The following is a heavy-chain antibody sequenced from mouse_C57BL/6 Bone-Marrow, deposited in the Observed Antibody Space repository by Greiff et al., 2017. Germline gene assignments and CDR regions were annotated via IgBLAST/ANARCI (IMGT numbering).Heavy chain of an antibody. J-gene: IGHJ1*03. CDR1: GFTFSSYT. CDR3: SRQVTTVLATKYFDF. Sequence: EVQLQESGGGLVKPGGSLKLSCAASGFTFSSYTMSWVRQTPEKRLQWVAAISGGGGNTYYPDSVQGRFTISRDKDKNILYLQMSSLSSEDTALYYCSRQVTTVLATKYFDFWGTGTTVTVSS. V-gene: IGHV5-9*01. CDR2: ISGGGGNT. D-gene: IGHD1-1*01.